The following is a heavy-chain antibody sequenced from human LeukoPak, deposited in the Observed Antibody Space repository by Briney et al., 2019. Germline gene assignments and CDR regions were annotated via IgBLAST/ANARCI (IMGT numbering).Heavy chain of an antibody. CDR2: INPNSGGT. J-gene: IGHJ4*02. Sequence: ASVKVSCKASGYTFTGYYMHWVRQAPGQGLEWMGWINPNSGGTNYAQKFQGRATMTRDTSISTAYMELSRLRSDDTAVYYCARDRVPSSGYDVGDYWGQGTLVTVSS. CDR3: ARDRVPSSGYDVGDY. V-gene: IGHV1-2*02. CDR1: GYTFTGYY. D-gene: IGHD5-12*01.